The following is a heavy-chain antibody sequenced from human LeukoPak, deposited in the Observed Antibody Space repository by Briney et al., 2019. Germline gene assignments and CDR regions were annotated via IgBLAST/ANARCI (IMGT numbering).Heavy chain of an antibody. CDR2: IIPIFGTA. Sequence: SVKVSCKASGGTFSSYAISWVRQAPGQGLEWMGGIIPIFGTANYAQKFQGRVTMTRDTSISTAYMELSRLRSDDTAVYYCARFNRILYHRGMDVWGQGTTVTVSS. V-gene: IGHV1-69*05. CDR3: ARFNRILYHRGMDV. J-gene: IGHJ6*02. CDR1: GGTFSSYA. D-gene: IGHD2-15*01.